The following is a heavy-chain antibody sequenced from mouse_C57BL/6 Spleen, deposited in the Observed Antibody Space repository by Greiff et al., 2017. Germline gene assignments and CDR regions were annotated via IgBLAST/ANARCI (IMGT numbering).Heavy chain of an antibody. CDR3: ARWGFDY. CDR2: INPNNGGT. CDR1: GYTFTDYY. V-gene: IGHV1-26*01. J-gene: IGHJ2*01. Sequence: EVKLQQSGPELVKPGASVKISCKASGYTFTDYYMNWVKQSHGKSLEWIGDINPNNGGTSYNQKFKGKATLTVDKSSSTAYMELRSLTSEDSAVYYCARWGFDYWGQGTTLTVSS.